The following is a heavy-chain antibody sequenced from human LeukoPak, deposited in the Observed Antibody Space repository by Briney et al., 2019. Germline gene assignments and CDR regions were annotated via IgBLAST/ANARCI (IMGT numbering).Heavy chain of an antibody. V-gene: IGHV3-21*01. CDR2: ISSSSSYI. CDR3: ARSREGATFAFDI. D-gene: IGHD1-26*01. CDR1: GFTFSSYS. J-gene: IGHJ3*02. Sequence: GGSLRLSCAASGFTFSSYSMNWVRQAPGKGLEWVSSISSSSSYIYYADSVRGRFTISGDNAKNSLYLQMNSLRAEDTAVYYCARSREGATFAFDIWGQGTMVTVSS.